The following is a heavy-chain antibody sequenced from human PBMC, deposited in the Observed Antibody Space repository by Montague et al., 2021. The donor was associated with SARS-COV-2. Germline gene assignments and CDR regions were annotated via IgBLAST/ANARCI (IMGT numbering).Heavy chain of an antibody. D-gene: IGHD2-2*02. CDR1: GTSFSGYY. J-gene: IGHJ6*04. CDR2: IHHGGST. CDR3: ARLGDGVVPSPILGVGSYYSYYGMDV. V-gene: IGHV4-34*01. Sequence: SQTLSLTCAVHGTSFSGYYWNWIRQPPGKGLEWIGEIHHGGSTNYNPSLKSRVTISADTSKNQFSLKLTSVAAADTAVYYCARLGDGVVPSPILGVGSYYSYYGMDVWGKGTTVTVSS.